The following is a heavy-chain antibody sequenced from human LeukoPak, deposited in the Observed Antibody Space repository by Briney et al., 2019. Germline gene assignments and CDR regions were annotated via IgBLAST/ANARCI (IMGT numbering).Heavy chain of an antibody. CDR1: GGSISSYY. Sequence: PSETLSLTCTVSGGSISSYYWSWIRQPPGKGLEWIGYIYTSGSTNYNPSLKSRVTISVDTSKNQFSLKLSSVAAADTAVYYSARGGEMGRYYYYYYMDVWGKGTTVTVSS. CDR2: IYTSGST. V-gene: IGHV4-4*09. D-gene: IGHD5-24*01. CDR3: ARGGEMGRYYYYYYMDV. J-gene: IGHJ6*03.